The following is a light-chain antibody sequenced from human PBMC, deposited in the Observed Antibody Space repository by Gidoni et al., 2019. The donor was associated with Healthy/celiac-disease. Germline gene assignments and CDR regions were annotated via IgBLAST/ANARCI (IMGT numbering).Light chain of an antibody. CDR2: GAS. CDR3: QQYNNWPPFT. J-gene: IGKJ3*01. Sequence: ELVMTQSPATLSVSPGERATLSCRASQSVSSNLAWYQQKPGQAPRLLIYGASTRPTGIPARCSGSGSGTEFTLTISSLQSEDFAVYYCQQYNNWPPFTFGPGTKVDIK. CDR1: QSVSSN. V-gene: IGKV3-15*01.